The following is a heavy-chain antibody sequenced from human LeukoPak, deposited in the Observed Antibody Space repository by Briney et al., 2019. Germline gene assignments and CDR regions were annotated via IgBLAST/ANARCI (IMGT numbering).Heavy chain of an antibody. D-gene: IGHD3-10*01. CDR1: GFTFSSYS. CDR2: ISSSSSYI. CDR3: ARDLVTMVRGVIITRFDY. Sequence: GGSLRLSCAASGFTFSSYSMNWVRQAPGKGLEWVSSISSSSSYIYYADSVKGRFTISGDNAKNSLYLQMNSLRAEDTAVYYCARDLVTMVRGVIITRFDYWGQGTLVTVSS. J-gene: IGHJ4*02. V-gene: IGHV3-21*01.